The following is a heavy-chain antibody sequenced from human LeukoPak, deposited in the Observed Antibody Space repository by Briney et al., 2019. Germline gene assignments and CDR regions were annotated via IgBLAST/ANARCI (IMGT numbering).Heavy chain of an antibody. Sequence: SETLSLTCTVSGGSISSYYWSWIRQPPGKGLEWIGYIYYSGSTNYNPSLKSRVIISVDTSKNQFSLKLSSVTAAATAVYYCARPRVRGIIIRGFDYWGQGTLVTVSS. J-gene: IGHJ4*02. CDR2: IYYSGST. CDR3: ARPRVRGIIIRGFDY. CDR1: GGSISSYY. V-gene: IGHV4-59*12. D-gene: IGHD3-10*01.